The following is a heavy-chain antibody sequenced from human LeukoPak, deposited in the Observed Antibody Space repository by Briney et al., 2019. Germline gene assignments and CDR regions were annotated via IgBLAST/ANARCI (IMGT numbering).Heavy chain of an antibody. Sequence: SGTLSLTCTVSGGSISSSSYYWGWIRQPPGKGLEWIGSIYYSGSTYYNPSLKSRVTISVDMSKNQFSLKLSSVTAADTAVYYCARQPRVGARERGLDYWGQGTLVTVSS. D-gene: IGHD1-26*01. J-gene: IGHJ4*02. CDR3: ARQPRVGARERGLDY. CDR1: GGSISSSSYY. CDR2: IYYSGST. V-gene: IGHV4-39*01.